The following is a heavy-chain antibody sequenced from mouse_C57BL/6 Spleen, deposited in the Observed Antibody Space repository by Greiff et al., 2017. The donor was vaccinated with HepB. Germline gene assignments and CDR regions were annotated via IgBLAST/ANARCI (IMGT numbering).Heavy chain of an antibody. V-gene: IGHV6-6*01. J-gene: IGHJ2*01. CDR3: TRGLYYYGSSLYYFDY. CDR2: IRNKANNHAT. Sequence: DVKLVESGGGLVQPGGSMKLSCAASGFTFSDAWMDWVRQSPEKGLEWVAEIRNKANNHATYYAESVKGRFTISRDDSKSSVYLQMNSLRAEDTGIYYCTRGLYYYGSSLYYFDYWGQGTTLTVSS. D-gene: IGHD1-1*01. CDR1: GFTFSDAW.